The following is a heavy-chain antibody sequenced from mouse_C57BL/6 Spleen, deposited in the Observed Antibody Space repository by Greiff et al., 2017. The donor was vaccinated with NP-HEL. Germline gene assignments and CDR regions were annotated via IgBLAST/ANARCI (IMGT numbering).Heavy chain of an antibody. CDR1: GYTFTSYG. D-gene: IGHD2-3*01. V-gene: IGHV1-81*01. CDR2: IYPRSGNT. CDR3: ARVYDGYYGGFAY. J-gene: IGHJ3*01. Sequence: QVQLQQSGAELARPGASVKLSCKASGYTFTSYGISWVKQRTGQGLEWIGEIYPRSGNTYYNEKFKGKATLTADKYSSTAYMELRSLTSEDSAVYFCARVYDGYYGGFAYWGQGTLVTVSA.